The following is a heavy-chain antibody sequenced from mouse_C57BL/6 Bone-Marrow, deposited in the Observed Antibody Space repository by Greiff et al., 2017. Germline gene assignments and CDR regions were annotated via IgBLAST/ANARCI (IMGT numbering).Heavy chain of an antibody. CDR3: ARQLRPKVKYYFDY. CDR1: GYTFTSYW. J-gene: IGHJ2*01. D-gene: IGHD3-2*02. CDR2: INPSSGYT. Sequence: VQLQQSGAELAKPGASVKLSCKASGYTFTSYWMHWVKQRPGQGLEWIGYINPSSGYTKYNQKFKDKATLTADKSYSTAYMQLSSLTYEDSADYYCARQLRPKVKYYFDYWGQGTTLTV. V-gene: IGHV1-7*01.